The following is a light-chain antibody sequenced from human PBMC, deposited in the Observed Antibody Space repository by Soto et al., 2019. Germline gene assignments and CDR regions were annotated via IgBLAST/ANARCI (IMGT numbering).Light chain of an antibody. CDR2: GAS. Sequence: EIVLTQSPGTLSLSPGERATLSCRASQRVSSSYLAWYQQKPGQAPRLLIYGASSRATGIPDRFSGSGSGTDFTFTISRLEPEDFSVYYCQQYGSSSLTFGGGTKVEIK. CDR1: QRVSSSY. V-gene: IGKV3-20*01. CDR3: QQYGSSSLT. J-gene: IGKJ4*01.